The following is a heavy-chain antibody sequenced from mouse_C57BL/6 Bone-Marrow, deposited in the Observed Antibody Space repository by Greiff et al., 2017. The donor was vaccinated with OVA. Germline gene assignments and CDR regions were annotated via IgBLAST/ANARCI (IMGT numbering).Heavy chain of an antibody. CDR2: IYPGDGDT. CDR3: AREELGLYYFDY. V-gene: IGHV1-80*01. CDR1: GYAFSSYW. D-gene: IGHD4-1*01. J-gene: IGHJ2*01. Sequence: QVQLKQSGAELVKPGASVKISCKASGYAFSSYWMNWVKQRPGKGLEWIGQIYPGDGDTNYNGKFKGKATLTADKSSSTAYMQLSSLTSEDSAVYFCAREELGLYYFDYWGQGTTLTVSS.